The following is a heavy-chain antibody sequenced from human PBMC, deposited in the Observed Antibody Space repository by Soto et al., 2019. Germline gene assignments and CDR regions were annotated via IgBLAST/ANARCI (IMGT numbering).Heavy chain of an antibody. V-gene: IGHV3-21*03. CDR1: GFSFSTYS. J-gene: IGHJ6*02. CDR2: IGRRSDI. Sequence: GGSLSLSCEASGFSFSTYSMHWVRHAPGKGLEWVSSIGRRSDIYYATSVRGRFTVSRDNSKSIAYLQMNSLTSEDTAVYYCARYTYTSRYSYYGMDVWGQGTTVTVSS. CDR3: ARYTYTSRYSYYGMDV. D-gene: IGHD6-13*01.